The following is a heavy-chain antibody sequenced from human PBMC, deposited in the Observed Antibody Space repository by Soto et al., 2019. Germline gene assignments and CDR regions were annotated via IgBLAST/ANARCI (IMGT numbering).Heavy chain of an antibody. CDR3: AGPRGATHAVCYFYL. V-gene: IGHV4-59*08. Sequence: QVQLQESGPGLVKPSETLSLTCTVSGDYISSHYWSWIRQPPGKGLELIGDVYHSGKPDSNPPLRSLVTTSMSTSKNTFSLRLTFVTAADTVVYCCAGPRGATHAVCYFYLGGRGSLVTVSP. CDR2: VYHSGKP. J-gene: IGHJ2*01. CDR1: GDYISSHY.